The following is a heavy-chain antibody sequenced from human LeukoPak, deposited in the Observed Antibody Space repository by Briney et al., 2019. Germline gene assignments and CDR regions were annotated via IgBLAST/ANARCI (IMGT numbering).Heavy chain of an antibody. J-gene: IGHJ4*02. CDR3: ARSSWYDIIDY. Sequence: SETLSLTCTVSGGSISSYYWSWIRQPPGKGLGWIGYIYYSGSTNYNPSLKSRVTISVDTSKNQFSLKLSSVTAADTAVYYCARSSWYDIIDYWGQGTLVTVSS. D-gene: IGHD6-13*01. V-gene: IGHV4-59*08. CDR1: GGSISSYY. CDR2: IYYSGST.